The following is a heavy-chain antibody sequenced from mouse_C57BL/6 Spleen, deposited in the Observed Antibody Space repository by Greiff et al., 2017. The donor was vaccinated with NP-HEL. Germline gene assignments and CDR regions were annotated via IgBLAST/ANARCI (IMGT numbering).Heavy chain of an antibody. Sequence: VQLQQSGAELVRPGASVKLSCTASGFNIKDYYMHWVKQRPEQGLEWIGWIDPENGDTEYASKFQGKATITADTSSNTAYLQLSSLTSEDTAVYYCTRGGYAWYFDVWGTGTTVTVSS. CDR2: IDPENGDT. D-gene: IGHD6-5*01. CDR3: TRGGYAWYFDV. V-gene: IGHV14-4*01. J-gene: IGHJ1*03. CDR1: GFNIKDYY.